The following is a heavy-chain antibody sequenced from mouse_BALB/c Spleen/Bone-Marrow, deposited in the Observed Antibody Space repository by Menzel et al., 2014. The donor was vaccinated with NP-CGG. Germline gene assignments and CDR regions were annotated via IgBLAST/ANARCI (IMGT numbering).Heavy chain of an antibody. V-gene: IGHV1S29*02. Sequence: EAQLQQSGPELVKPGASVKISCKASGYTFTDYNMHWVKQSHGKSLEWIGYIYPYNGGTGYNQKFKSKATLTVDNSSSAAYMELRSLTSEDSAVYFCARRFITTAAWFAYWGQGTLVTVSA. CDR2: IYPYNGGT. CDR3: ARRFITTAAWFAY. CDR1: GYTFTDYN. D-gene: IGHD1-2*01. J-gene: IGHJ3*01.